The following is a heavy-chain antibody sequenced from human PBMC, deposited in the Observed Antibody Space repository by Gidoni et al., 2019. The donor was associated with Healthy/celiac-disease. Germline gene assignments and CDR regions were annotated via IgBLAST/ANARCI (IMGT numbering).Heavy chain of an antibody. V-gene: IGHV3-9*01. CDR1: GFTFDDYA. CDR2: ISWNSGSI. D-gene: IGHD6-19*01. CDR3: AKGPGIAVAGTDY. J-gene: IGHJ4*02. Sequence: EVQLVESGVGLVQPGRSLRLSCAASGFTFDDYAMHWVRQAPGKGLEWVSGISWNSGSIGYADSVKGRFTISRDNAKNSLYLQMNSLRAEDTALYYCAKGPGIAVAGTDYWGQGTLVTVSS.